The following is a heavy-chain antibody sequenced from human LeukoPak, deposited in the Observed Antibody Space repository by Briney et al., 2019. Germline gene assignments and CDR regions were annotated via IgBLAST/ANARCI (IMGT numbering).Heavy chain of an antibody. J-gene: IGHJ4*02. D-gene: IGHD1-1*01. CDR3: AKEVWNRTPLKYFDY. V-gene: IGHV3-23*01. Sequence: SGGSLRLSCTASRFTFSNYPMTWVRQAPGKGLEWVSTIGDSGGSTSYADSVRGRFTISRDNSKNTLCLQMNNLRAEDTALYYCAKEVWNRTPLKYFDYWGQGTLVTVSS. CDR2: IGDSGGST. CDR1: RFTFSNYP.